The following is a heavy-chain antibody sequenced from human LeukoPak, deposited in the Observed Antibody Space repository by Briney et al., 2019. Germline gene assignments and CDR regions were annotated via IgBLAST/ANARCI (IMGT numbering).Heavy chain of an antibody. CDR1: GGSISSHY. Sequence: PSETLSLTCTDSGGSISSHYWSWIRQPAGKGLEWIGRIYTSGSTNYNPSLKSRVTMSVDTSKNQFSLKLSSVTAADTAVYYCARGPWRYYYGSGSEKYYYYYMDVWGKGTTVTISS. CDR2: IYTSGST. D-gene: IGHD3-10*01. V-gene: IGHV4-4*07. CDR3: ARGPWRYYYGSGSEKYYYYYMDV. J-gene: IGHJ6*03.